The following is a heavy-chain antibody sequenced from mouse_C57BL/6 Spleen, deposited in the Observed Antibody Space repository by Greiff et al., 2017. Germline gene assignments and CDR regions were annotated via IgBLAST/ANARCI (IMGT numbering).Heavy chain of an antibody. D-gene: IGHD2-3*01. J-gene: IGHJ3*01. V-gene: IGHV1-55*01. CDR3: ARYGGYSAWFAY. CDR2: IYPGSGST. Sequence: QVQLQQPGAELVKPGASVTMSCKASGYTFTSYWITWVKQRPGQGLEWIGDIYPGSGSTNYNEKFKSKATLTVDTSSSTAYMQLSSLTSEDSAVYYCARYGGYSAWFAYWGQGTLVTVSA. CDR1: GYTFTSYW.